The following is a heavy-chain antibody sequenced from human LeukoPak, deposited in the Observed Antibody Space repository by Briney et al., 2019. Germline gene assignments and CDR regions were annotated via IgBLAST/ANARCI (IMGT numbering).Heavy chain of an antibody. J-gene: IGHJ5*02. Sequence: GGSLRLSCSASGFTFSSYAMHWVRQAPGKGLEYVSAISSNGGSTYYADSVKGRFTISRGNSKNTLYLQMSSLRAEDTAVYYCVTGMRSGSSRARFDPWGQGTLVTVSS. D-gene: IGHD1-26*01. CDR1: GFTFSSYA. CDR3: VTGMRSGSSRARFDP. CDR2: ISSNGGST. V-gene: IGHV3-64D*06.